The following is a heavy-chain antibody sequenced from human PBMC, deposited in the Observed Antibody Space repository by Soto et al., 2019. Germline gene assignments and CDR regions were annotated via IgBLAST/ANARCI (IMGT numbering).Heavy chain of an antibody. Sequence: GASVKVSCKASGYTFTHYYMHWVRQAPGQGLEWLGWINPNSGRTNYAQKFQGRVTMTRDTSINTVYMDLNRLKSDDTAVYYCARDHPGWPTSNWFDPWGQGTLVTVSS. D-gene: IGHD6-19*01. J-gene: IGHJ5*02. CDR2: INPNSGRT. CDR1: GYTFTHYY. CDR3: ARDHPGWPTSNWFDP. V-gene: IGHV1-2*02.